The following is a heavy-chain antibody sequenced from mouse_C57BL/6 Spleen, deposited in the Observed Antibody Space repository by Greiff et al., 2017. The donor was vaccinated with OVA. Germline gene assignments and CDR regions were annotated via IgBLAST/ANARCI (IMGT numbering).Heavy chain of an antibody. CDR1: GYTFTDYN. V-gene: IGHV1-18*01. Sequence: VQLQQSGPELVKPGASVKIPCKASGYTFTDYNMDWVKQSHGKSLEWIGDINPNNGGTSYNQKFKGKATLTVDKSSSTAYMELRSLTSEDTAVYYCARRYYGGYFDYWGQGTTLTVSS. D-gene: IGHD1-2*01. CDR2: INPNNGGT. J-gene: IGHJ2*01. CDR3: ARRYYGGYFDY.